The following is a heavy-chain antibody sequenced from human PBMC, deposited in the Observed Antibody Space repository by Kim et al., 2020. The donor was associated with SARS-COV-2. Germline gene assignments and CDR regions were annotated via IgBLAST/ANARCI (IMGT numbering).Heavy chain of an antibody. J-gene: IGHJ4*02. CDR3: AKRFDY. CDR2: GHGGSP. V-gene: IGHV3-23*01. Sequence: GHGGSPYHPNSVKGRVTSSRDNSKNTPYLQMDSLGAGDTAVYYCAKRFDYWGQGTLVTVSS.